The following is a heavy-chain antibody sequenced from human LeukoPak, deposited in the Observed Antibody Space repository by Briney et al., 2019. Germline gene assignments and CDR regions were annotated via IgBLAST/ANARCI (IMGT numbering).Heavy chain of an antibody. D-gene: IGHD3-10*01. CDR2: IYYSGST. CDR3: ARDYGSGSQPFDY. Sequence: SETLSLTCTVSGGSISSYYWSWIRQPPGKGLEGIGYIYYSGSTNYNPSLKSRVTISVDPSKNQFSLKLSSVTAADTAVYYCARDYGSGSQPFDYWGQGTLVTVSS. CDR1: GGSISSYY. V-gene: IGHV4-59*01. J-gene: IGHJ4*02.